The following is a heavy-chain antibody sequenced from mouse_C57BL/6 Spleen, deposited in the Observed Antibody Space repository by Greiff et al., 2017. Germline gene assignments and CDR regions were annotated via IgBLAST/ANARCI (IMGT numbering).Heavy chain of an antibody. V-gene: IGHV1-81*01. CDR2: IYPRSGNT. D-gene: IGHD1-1*01. Sequence: VQLQESGAELARPGASVKLSCKASGYTFTSYGISWVKQRTGQGLEWIGEIYPRSGNTYYNEKFKGKATLTADKSSSTAYMELRSLTCEESAVYFGASWRTTVVATGAYWGQGTLVTVSA. CDR3: ASWRTTVVATGAY. J-gene: IGHJ3*01. CDR1: GYTFTSYG.